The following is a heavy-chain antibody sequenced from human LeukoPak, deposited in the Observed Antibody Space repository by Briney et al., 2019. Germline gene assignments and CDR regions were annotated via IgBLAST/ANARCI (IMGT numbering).Heavy chain of an antibody. CDR2: IYTSGST. V-gene: IGHV4-59*10. J-gene: IGHJ4*02. Sequence: SETLSLTCAVYGGSFSGYYWSWIRQPAGKGLEWIGRIYTSGSTNYNPSLKSRVTMSVDTSKNQFSLKLSSVTAADTAVYYCASRSGSSWYGGFDYWGQGTLVTVSS. CDR1: GGSFSGYY. CDR3: ASRSGSSWYGGFDY. D-gene: IGHD6-13*01.